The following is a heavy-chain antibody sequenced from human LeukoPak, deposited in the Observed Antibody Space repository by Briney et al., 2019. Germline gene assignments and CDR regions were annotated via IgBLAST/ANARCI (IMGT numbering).Heavy chain of an antibody. Sequence: PGGSLRLSCAASGFTFDDYGMSWVRQAPGKGLEWVSGINWNGGSTGYADSVKGRFTISRDNAKNSLYLQMNSLRAEDTALYHCARGVGGSYWRGAFDIWGQGTMVTVSS. V-gene: IGHV3-20*01. CDR3: ARGVGGSYWRGAFDI. CDR1: GFTFDDYG. D-gene: IGHD1-26*01. CDR2: INWNGGST. J-gene: IGHJ3*02.